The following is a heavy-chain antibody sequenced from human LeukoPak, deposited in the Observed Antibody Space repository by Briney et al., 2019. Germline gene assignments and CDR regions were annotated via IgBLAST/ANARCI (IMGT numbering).Heavy chain of an antibody. V-gene: IGHV4-61*01. Sequence: SETLSLTCTVSGVSMSSSPYYWSWIRQPPGKGLEWIGDIYYSGSTNYNPSLKSRVTISVDTSKTQFSLKLSSVTAADTAVYYCARGREDIVVVPAAIGLRYFDLWGRGTLVTVSS. CDR1: GVSMSSSPYY. CDR3: ARGREDIVVVPAAIGLRYFDL. J-gene: IGHJ2*01. CDR2: IYYSGST. D-gene: IGHD2-2*01.